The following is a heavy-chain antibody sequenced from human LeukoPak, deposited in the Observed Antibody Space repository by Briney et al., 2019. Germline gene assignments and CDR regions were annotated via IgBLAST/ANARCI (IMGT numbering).Heavy chain of an antibody. CDR2: ITWDSAGV. J-gene: IGHJ3*02. Sequence: GGSLRLSCAASGFRFGDYAMHWVRQAPGKGLEWVSGITWDSAGVGYADSVKGRFTISRDNSKNTLYLQMNSLRAEDTAVYYWAKDLRGLVARYCSGGSCAPDAFDIWGQGTMVTVSS. CDR3: AKDLRGLVARYCSGGSCAPDAFDI. D-gene: IGHD2-15*01. CDR1: GFRFGDYA. V-gene: IGHV3-9*01.